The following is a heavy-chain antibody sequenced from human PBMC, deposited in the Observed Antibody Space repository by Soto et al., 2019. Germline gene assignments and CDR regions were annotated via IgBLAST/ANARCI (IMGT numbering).Heavy chain of an antibody. CDR1: GGSISDSD. CDR3: AKVPWVYDPYYFDP. V-gene: IGHV4-59*01. CDR2: VHYSENS. Sequence: SETLSLTCTVSGGSISDSDWSWIRQPPGRGLEWIGYVHYSENSNYNPSLKSRVTISLDTAKKQFSLNLSSVTAADTAVYYCAKVPWVYDPYYFDPWGPGTLVTVSS. D-gene: IGHD5-12*01. J-gene: IGHJ4*02.